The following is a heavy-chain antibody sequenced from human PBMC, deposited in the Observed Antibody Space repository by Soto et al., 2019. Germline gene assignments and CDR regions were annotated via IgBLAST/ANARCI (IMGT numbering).Heavy chain of an antibody. Sequence: VQLLESGGGLVQPGGSLRLSCAASGFTFSSYAMSWVRQAPGKGLEWVAVISYDGSNKYYADSVKGRFTISRDNSKNTLYLQMNSLRAEDTAVYYCAKTGQNDFWSGPAYYYYGMDVWGQGTTVTVSS. CDR2: ISYDGSNK. J-gene: IGHJ6*02. D-gene: IGHD3-3*01. CDR3: AKTGQNDFWSGPAYYYYGMDV. CDR1: GFTFSSYA. V-gene: IGHV3-30*18.